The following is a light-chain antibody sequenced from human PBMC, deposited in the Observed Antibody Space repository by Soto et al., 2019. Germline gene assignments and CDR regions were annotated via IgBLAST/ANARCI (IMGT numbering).Light chain of an antibody. CDR1: PSVGSNP. CDR2: DAS. CDR3: QHYDHSPRT. J-gene: IGKJ1*01. Sequence: EIVLTQSPGTLSLSPGDRATLSCGASPSVGSNPLTCYHQKPGKAPRLLIYDASSRATGIPERFSGSGSGTDFTITISSLETEDFAVYFCQHYDHSPRTFGQGTKVEMK. V-gene: IGKV3-20*01.